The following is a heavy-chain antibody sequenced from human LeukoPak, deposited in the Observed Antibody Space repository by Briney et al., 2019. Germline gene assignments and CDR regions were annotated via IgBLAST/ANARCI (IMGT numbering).Heavy chain of an antibody. J-gene: IGHJ3*02. V-gene: IGHV4-59*01. D-gene: IGHD2-21*01. Sequence: PSETLSLTCTVSGGSISSYYWSWIRQPPGKGQEWIGYIYYSGSTNYNPSLKSRVTISVDTSKNQFSLKLSSVTAADTAVYYCARLAVFGDAFDIWGQGTMVTVSS. CDR2: IYYSGST. CDR3: ARLAVFGDAFDI. CDR1: GGSISSYY.